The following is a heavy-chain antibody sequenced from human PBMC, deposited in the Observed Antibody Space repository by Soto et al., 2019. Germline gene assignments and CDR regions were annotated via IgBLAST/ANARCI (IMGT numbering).Heavy chain of an antibody. D-gene: IGHD3-10*01. CDR1: GGSISSGDYY. CDR3: ARDRGQTWGNWFDP. CDR2: IYYSGST. V-gene: IGHV4-30-4*01. Sequence: SETLSLTCTVSGGSISSGDYYWSWIRQPPGKGLEWIGYIYYSGSTYYNPSLKSRVTISVDTSKNQFSLKLSSVTAADTAVYYCARDRGQTWGNWFDPWGQGTMVTVSS. J-gene: IGHJ5*02.